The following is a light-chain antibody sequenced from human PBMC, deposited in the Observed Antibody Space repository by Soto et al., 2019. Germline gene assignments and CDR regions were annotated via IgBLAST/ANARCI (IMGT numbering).Light chain of an antibody. CDR1: QSVSSSY. CDR2: GAS. V-gene: IGKV3-20*01. Sequence: EIVLTQSPGTLSLSPGERATLSCRASQSVSSSYFAWYQQKPGQAPRLLIYGASGRATGIPDRFSGSGSGSAFTLTISKLELADFAVYYCQQYGSSIFTFGPGTKVDIK. J-gene: IGKJ3*01. CDR3: QQYGSSIFT.